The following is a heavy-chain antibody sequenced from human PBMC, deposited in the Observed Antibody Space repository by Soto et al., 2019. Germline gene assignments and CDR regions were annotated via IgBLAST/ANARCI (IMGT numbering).Heavy chain of an antibody. CDR1: GYTFTSYY. CDR2: INPSGGST. Sequence: ASVKVSCKASGYTFTSYYMHWVRQAPGQGLEWMGIINPSGGSTSYAQKLQGRVTMTTDTSTSTAYMELRSLRSDDTAVYYCARDSQWLVLGYNWFDPWGQGTLVTVSS. J-gene: IGHJ5*02. D-gene: IGHD6-19*01. CDR3: ARDSQWLVLGYNWFDP. V-gene: IGHV1-46*01.